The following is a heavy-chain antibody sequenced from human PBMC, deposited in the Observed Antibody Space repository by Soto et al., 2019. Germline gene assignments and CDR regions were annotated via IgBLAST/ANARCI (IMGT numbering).Heavy chain of an antibody. J-gene: IGHJ6*02. CDR3: ARDSGDYGDYYYGMDV. D-gene: IGHD4-17*01. CDR2: ISAYNGNT. CDR1: GYTFTTYG. V-gene: IGHV1-18*01. Sequence: GASVKVSCKASGYTFTTYGMSWVRQAPGQGLEWMGWISAYNGNTNYAQKLQGRVTMTTDTSTSTAYMELRSLRSDDTALYYCARDSGDYGDYYYGMDVWGQGTTVTVSS.